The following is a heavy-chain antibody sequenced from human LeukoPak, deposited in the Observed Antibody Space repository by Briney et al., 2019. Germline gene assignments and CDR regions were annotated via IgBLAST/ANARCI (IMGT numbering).Heavy chain of an antibody. D-gene: IGHD2-8*01. J-gene: IGHJ5*02. CDR1: GFTFSSDW. CDR3: ARETGDIVLMVYDNWFDP. CDR2: IKQDGSEK. Sequence: QAGGSLRLSCAASGFTFSSDWMSWVRQAPGKGLEWVANIKQDGSEKYYVDSVKGRFTISRDNAKNSLYLQMNSLRAEDTAVYYCARETGDIVLMVYDNWFDPWGQGTLVTVSS. V-gene: IGHV3-7*01.